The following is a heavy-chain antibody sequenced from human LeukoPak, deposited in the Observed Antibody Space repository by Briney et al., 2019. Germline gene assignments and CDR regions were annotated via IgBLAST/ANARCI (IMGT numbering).Heavy chain of an antibody. V-gene: IGHV3-66*01. CDR1: GFTVSSNY. Sequence: PGGSLRLSCAASGFTVSSNYMSWVRQAPGKGLEWVSVIYSGGSTYYADSVKGRFTISRDNSKNTLYPQMNSLRAEDTAVYYCARDDYGSGSYYKTPLYYYGMDVWGQGTTVTVSS. J-gene: IGHJ6*02. D-gene: IGHD3-10*01. CDR3: ARDDYGSGSYYKTPLYYYGMDV. CDR2: IYSGGST.